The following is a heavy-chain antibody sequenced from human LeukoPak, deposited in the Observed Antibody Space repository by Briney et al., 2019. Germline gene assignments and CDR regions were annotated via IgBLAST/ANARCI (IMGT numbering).Heavy chain of an antibody. CDR3: ARAGYSNRWDGVDY. CDR1: GYTFTNYW. CDR2: IYPGDSDT. J-gene: IGHJ4*02. D-gene: IGHD2/OR15-2a*01. Sequence: PGESLKSSCKGSGYTFTNYWIGWVRQMPGKGLEFMEIIYPGDSDTRYSPSFQGQVTISVDKSINTAYLQWSSLKASDSAMYYCARAGYSNRWDGVDYWGQGTLVTVSS. V-gene: IGHV5-51*01.